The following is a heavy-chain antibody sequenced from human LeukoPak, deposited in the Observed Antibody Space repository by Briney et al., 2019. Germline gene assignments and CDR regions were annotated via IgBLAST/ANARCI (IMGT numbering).Heavy chain of an antibody. V-gene: IGHV4-4*02. Sequence: SGTLSLTCAVSGGSISSSNWWSWVRQPPGKGLEWTGYIYHSGSTYYNPSLKSRVTISVDRSKNQFSLKLSSVTAADTAVYYCARGTGETYWYFDLWGRGTLVTVSS. D-gene: IGHD1-1*01. CDR2: IYHSGST. J-gene: IGHJ2*01. CDR3: ARGTGETYWYFDL. CDR1: GGSISSSNW.